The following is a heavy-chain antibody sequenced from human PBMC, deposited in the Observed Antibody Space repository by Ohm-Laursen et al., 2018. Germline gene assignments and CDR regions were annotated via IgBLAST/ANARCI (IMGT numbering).Heavy chain of an antibody. CDR2: IYHSGST. V-gene: IGHV4-38-2*01. CDR1: GYSISSGYY. D-gene: IGHD3-10*01. CDR3: ARAQNTMVRGVIPRPNWFDP. Sequence: SETLSLTCAVSGYSISSGYYWGWIRQPPGKGLEWIGTIYHSGSTNYNPSLKSRVTISVDPSKNQFSLKLSSVTAADTAVYYCARAQNTMVRGVIPRPNWFDPWGHGTLVTVSS. J-gene: IGHJ5*02.